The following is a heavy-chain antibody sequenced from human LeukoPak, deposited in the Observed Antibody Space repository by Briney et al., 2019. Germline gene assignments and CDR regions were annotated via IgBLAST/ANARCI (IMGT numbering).Heavy chain of an antibody. J-gene: IGHJ6*03. CDR3: ARGQPPTPSCYYYYYMDV. V-gene: IGHV1-8*03. Sequence: ASVKVSCKASGYTFTTYNINWVRQATGQGLEWMGWMNPNSGNTGYAQKFQGRVTITRNTSISTAYMELSSLRSEDTAVYYCARGQPPTPSCYYYYYMDVWGKGTTVTVSS. CDR2: MNPNSGNT. CDR1: GYTFTTYN.